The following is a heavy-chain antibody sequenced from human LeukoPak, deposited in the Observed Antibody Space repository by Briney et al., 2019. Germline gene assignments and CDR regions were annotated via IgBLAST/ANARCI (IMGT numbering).Heavy chain of an antibody. CDR3: ARLSIVGATNFDY. V-gene: IGHV4-59*08. Sequence: SETLSLTCTVSGASITSYYWSWIRQPPGKGLERIGYIYYSGSTTYKPSLKSRVTISVDTSKNQFSLKLSSVTAADTAVYYCARLSIVGATNFDYWGQGTLVTVSS. CDR1: GASITSYY. D-gene: IGHD1-26*01. J-gene: IGHJ4*02. CDR2: IYYSGST.